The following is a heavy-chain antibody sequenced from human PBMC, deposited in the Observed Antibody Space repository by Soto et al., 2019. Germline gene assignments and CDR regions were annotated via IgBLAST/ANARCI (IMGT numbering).Heavy chain of an antibody. V-gene: IGHV3-23*01. Sequence: WGSLKLACATYGVTFSRYAMRWVRQAPGKGLEWVSAISGSGGSTYYADSVKGRFTISRDNSKNTLYLQMNSLRAEDTAVYYCAKDRGVVVHWWGQGTLVTVSS. CDR1: GVTFSRYA. J-gene: IGHJ4*02. CDR3: AKDRGVVVHW. CDR2: ISGSGGST. D-gene: IGHD2-15*01.